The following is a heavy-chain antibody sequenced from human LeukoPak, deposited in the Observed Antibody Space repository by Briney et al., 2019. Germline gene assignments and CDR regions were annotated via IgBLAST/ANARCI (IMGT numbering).Heavy chain of an antibody. V-gene: IGHV1-46*01. Sequence: RASVKVSCKASGYTFTSYYMHWVRQAPGQGLEWMGIINPSGGSTSYAQKFQGRVTMTRDTSTSTVYMELSSLRSEDTAVYYCARVPYCDSSGYYDFDYWGQGTLVTVSS. D-gene: IGHD3-22*01. CDR1: GYTFTSYY. CDR2: INPSGGST. CDR3: ARVPYCDSSGYYDFDY. J-gene: IGHJ4*02.